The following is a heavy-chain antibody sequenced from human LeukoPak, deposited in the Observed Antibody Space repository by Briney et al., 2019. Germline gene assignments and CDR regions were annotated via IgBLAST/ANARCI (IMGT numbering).Heavy chain of an antibody. CDR1: GFTFRSSW. CDR2: INSDGSTT. J-gene: IGHJ4*02. CDR3: ATAGNYRFDY. V-gene: IGHV3-74*01. D-gene: IGHD1-7*01. Sequence: GGSLRLSCAASGFTFRSSWIHWVRQVPGKGLVWVSRINSDGSTTNYAGSVKGRFTISRDNAKNTLYLQMDSLRADDTAVYYCATAGNYRFDYWGQGTLVTVSS.